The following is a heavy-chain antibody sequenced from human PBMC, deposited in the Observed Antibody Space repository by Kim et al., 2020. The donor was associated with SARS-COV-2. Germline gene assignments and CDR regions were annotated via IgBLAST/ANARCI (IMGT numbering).Heavy chain of an antibody. D-gene: IGHD4-17*01. J-gene: IGHJ4*02. V-gene: IGHV1-69*01. Sequence: NYAQKFQGRVTITADESTSTAYMELSSLRSEDTAVYYCARDDYGGNSPDYWGQGTLVTVSS. CDR3: ARDDYGGNSPDY.